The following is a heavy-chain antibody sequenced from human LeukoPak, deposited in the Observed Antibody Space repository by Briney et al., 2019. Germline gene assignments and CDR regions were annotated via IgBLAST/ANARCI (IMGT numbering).Heavy chain of an antibody. D-gene: IGHD6-19*01. Sequence: SETLSLTCAVSGGSISSSNWWSWVRQSPGKGLEWIGEIYHSGSTNYNPSLKSRVTMSVDTSKNQFSLKLSSVTAADTAVYYCARHIQQWLAFDYWGQGTLVTVSS. V-gene: IGHV4-4*02. CDR2: IYHSGST. CDR1: GGSISSSNW. J-gene: IGHJ4*02. CDR3: ARHIQQWLAFDY.